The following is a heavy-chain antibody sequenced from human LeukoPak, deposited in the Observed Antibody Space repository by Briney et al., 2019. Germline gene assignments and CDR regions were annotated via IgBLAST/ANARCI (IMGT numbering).Heavy chain of an antibody. CDR3: AKDRTSSGWIRYFDY. CDR2: IYSGGST. CDR1: GFTVSSNY. J-gene: IGHJ4*02. V-gene: IGHV3-53*05. Sequence: PGGSLRLSCAASGFTVSSNYMSWVRQAPGKGLEWVSVIYSGGSTYYADSVKGRFTISRDNAKNSLYLQMNSLRAEDTAFYFCAKDRTSSGWIRYFDYWGQGSLVTVSS. D-gene: IGHD6-19*01.